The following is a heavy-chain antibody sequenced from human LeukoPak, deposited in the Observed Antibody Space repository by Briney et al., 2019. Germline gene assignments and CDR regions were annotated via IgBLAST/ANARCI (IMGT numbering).Heavy chain of an antibody. CDR2: IYTRGST. J-gene: IGHJ6*03. Sequence: SQTLSLTCTVSGGSISSGTYYWSWIRQPAGKGLEWIGRIYTRGSTNYNPSLKSRVTMSLDMSKNQFSLKLSSVTAADTAVYYCARGGYYGSGSSTVRYFYYYMDVWGTGTAVTISS. CDR3: ARGGYYGSGSSTVRYFYYYMDV. V-gene: IGHV4-61*02. D-gene: IGHD3-10*01. CDR1: GGSISSGTYY.